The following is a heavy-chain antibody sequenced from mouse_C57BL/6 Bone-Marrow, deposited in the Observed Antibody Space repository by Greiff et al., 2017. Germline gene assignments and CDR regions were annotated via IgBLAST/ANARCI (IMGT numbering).Heavy chain of an antibody. V-gene: IGHV1-81*01. Sequence: QVQLQQSGAELARPGASVKLSCKASGYTFTSYGISWVKQRTGQGLEWIGEIYPRSGNTYYNEKFKGKATLTADKSSSTAYMELRSLTSEDSAVYFCGGWMGDHWGQGTTLTVSS. J-gene: IGHJ2*01. CDR3: GGWMGDH. CDR1: GYTFTSYG. D-gene: IGHD1-1*02. CDR2: IYPRSGNT.